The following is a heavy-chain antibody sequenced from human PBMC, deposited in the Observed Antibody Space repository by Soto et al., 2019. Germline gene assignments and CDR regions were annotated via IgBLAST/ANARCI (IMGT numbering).Heavy chain of an antibody. CDR1: GYSFTAYW. Sequence: PGESLKISGQASGYSFTAYWITWVGQMPGKGLEWMATIDPSDSYVDYSPSFRGHVTFSVDRSITTVYLQWNSLKASDSAMYFCTRRASSSFYHFDFWGQGALVTVSS. CDR2: IDPSDSYV. J-gene: IGHJ4*02. D-gene: IGHD2-2*01. V-gene: IGHV5-10-1*01. CDR3: TRRASSSFYHFDF.